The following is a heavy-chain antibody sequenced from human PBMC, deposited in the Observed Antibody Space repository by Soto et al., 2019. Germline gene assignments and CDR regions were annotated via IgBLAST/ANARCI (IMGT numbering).Heavy chain of an antibody. J-gene: IGHJ4*02. CDR1: GGTFSSYA. Sequence: SVKVSCKASGGTFSSYAISWVRQAPGQGLEWMGGIIPIFGTANYAQKFQGRVTITADESTSTAYMELSSLRSEDTAVYYCSVITTSESDYWGQGTLVTVSS. D-gene: IGHD3-22*01. CDR2: IIPIFGTA. V-gene: IGHV1-69*13. CDR3: SVITTSESDY.